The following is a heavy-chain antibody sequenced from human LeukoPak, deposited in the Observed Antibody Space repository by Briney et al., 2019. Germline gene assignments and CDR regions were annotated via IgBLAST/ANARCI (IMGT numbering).Heavy chain of an antibody. CDR3: AAAAGNTNYYYYYMDV. CDR2: IRYDGSNK. V-gene: IGHV3-30*02. J-gene: IGHJ6*03. D-gene: IGHD6-13*01. CDR1: GFTFSSYG. Sequence: GGSLRLSCAASGFTFSSYGMHWVRQAPRKGLEWVAFIRYDGSNKYYADSVKGRFTISRDNSKNTLYLQMNSLRAEDTAVYYCAAAAGNTNYYYYYMDVWGKGTTVTTSS.